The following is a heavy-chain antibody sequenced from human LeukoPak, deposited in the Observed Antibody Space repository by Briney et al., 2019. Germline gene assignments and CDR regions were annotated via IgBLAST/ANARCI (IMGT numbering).Heavy chain of an antibody. CDR2: IYSGGST. Sequence: GGSLRLFCAASGFTVSSNYMSWARQAPGKGLEWVAVIYSGGSTYYADSVKGRFTISRDNSKNTLYLQMNSLRAEDTAVYYCARDPDYYYGMDVWGQGTTVTVSS. V-gene: IGHV3-66*01. CDR1: GFTVSSNY. CDR3: ARDPDYYYGMDV. J-gene: IGHJ6*02.